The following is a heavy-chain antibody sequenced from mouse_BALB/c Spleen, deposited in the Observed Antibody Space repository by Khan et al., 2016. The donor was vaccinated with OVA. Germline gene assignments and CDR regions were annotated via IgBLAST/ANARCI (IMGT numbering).Heavy chain of an antibody. J-gene: IGHJ4*01. CDR2: ISNGRKGGVTT. CDR3: ARTFFDGNDVSAFDY. D-gene: IGHD2-2*01. CDR1: GFTFSDYT. V-gene: IGHV5-12-2*01. Sequence: EVELVESGGGLVQPGGSLKISCAASGFTFSDYTMSWVRQTSEKRLEWVAYISNGRKGGVTTYYTDTITGRFTISRDSAKYTLYLPMSKQKSEDTAMYYCARTFFDGNDVSAFDYWGQGTSVTVSS.